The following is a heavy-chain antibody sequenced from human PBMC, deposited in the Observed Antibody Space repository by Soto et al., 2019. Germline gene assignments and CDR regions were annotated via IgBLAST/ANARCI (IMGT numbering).Heavy chain of an antibody. Sequence: GASVMVSCKASGGTFSSYAISWVRQAPGQGLEWMGGIIPIFGTANYAQKFQGRVTITADESTSTAYMELSSLRAEDTAVYYCAKVDQYVSGSLGIFDPWGEGTLVTVSS. CDR2: IIPIFGTA. D-gene: IGHD3-10*01. V-gene: IGHV1-69*13. CDR1: GGTFSSYA. J-gene: IGHJ5*02. CDR3: AKVDQYVSGSLGIFDP.